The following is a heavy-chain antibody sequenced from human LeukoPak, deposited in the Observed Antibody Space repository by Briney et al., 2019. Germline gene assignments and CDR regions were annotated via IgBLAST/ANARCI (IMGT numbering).Heavy chain of an antibody. CDR3: ARHHGDYDY. CDR2: INHSGST. V-gene: IGHV4-34*01. J-gene: IGHJ4*02. D-gene: IGHD4-17*01. Sequence: PSETLSLTCAVYGGSFSGYYWSWIRQPPGKGLEWIGEINHSGSTNYNPSLKSRVTISVDTSKNQFSLKLSSVTAADTAVYYCARHHGDYDYWGQGTLVTVSS. CDR1: GGSFSGYY.